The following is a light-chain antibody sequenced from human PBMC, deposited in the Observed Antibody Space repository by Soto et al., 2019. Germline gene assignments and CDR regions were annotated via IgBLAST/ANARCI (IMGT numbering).Light chain of an antibody. CDR1: DSNIGSNS. J-gene: IGLJ1*01. V-gene: IGLV1-47*02. CDR2: YNN. CDR3: AAWEASLSACV. Sequence: QSVLTQPPSASGTAGQMVTISCSGGDSNIGSNSVYWYQHLPRMAPKLLIYYNNQRPSGVPDRFSGSRSGTSASLAIVGLRSEDEAVYYCAAWEASLSACVFGNGTKVTVL.